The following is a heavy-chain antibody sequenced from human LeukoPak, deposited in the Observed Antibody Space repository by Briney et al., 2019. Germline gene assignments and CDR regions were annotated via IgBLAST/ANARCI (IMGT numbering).Heavy chain of an antibody. CDR2: IHYSGST. D-gene: IGHD2-2*01. V-gene: IGHV4-39*07. CDR3: ARLTVPLRFDP. Sequence: SETLSLTCTVSGGSISNSNYYWAWIRQPPGKGLEWIGSIHYSGSTYYNPSLKSRVTISVDTSKNQFSLKLSSVTAADTAVYYCARLTVPLRFDPWGQGTLVTVSS. J-gene: IGHJ5*02. CDR1: GGSISNSNYY.